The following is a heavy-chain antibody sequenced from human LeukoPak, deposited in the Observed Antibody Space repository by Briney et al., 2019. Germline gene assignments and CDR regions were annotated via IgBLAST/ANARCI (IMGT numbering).Heavy chain of an antibody. J-gene: IGHJ4*02. CDR1: GFIFNDFW. Sequence: GGSLRLSCTASGFIFNDFWMSWVRQAPGEGLEWVANIRQDGGAKNYVDSVKGRFTISRDNAKKSLYLQMNSLRAEDTAVYYCARRSGYSYGYYFDYWGQGTLVTVSS. D-gene: IGHD5-18*01. CDR2: IRQDGGAK. V-gene: IGHV3-7*01. CDR3: ARRSGYSYGYYFDY.